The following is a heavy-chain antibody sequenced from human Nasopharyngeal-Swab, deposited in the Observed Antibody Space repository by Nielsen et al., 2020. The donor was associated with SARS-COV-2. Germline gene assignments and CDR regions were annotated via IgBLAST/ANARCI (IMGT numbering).Heavy chain of an antibody. V-gene: IGHV3-23*01. CDR1: GFTLRNYD. CDR3: AKGTSDYTDYVAFQH. D-gene: IGHD4-11*01. CDR2: ISGSGGGT. J-gene: IGHJ1*01. Sequence: GESLKISCVGSGFTLRNYDMGWVRQTPGKGLEWVSHISGSGGGTYYTDSVKGRFTISRDNSKNTLHLHMSSLRAEDTAVYYCAKGTSDYTDYVAFQHWGQGTLVPVSS.